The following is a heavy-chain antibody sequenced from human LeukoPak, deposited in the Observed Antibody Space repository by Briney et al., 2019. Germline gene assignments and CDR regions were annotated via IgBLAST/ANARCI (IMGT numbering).Heavy chain of an antibody. CDR1: GFTFDDYA. Sequence: GGSLRLSCAASGFTFDDYAMHWVRQAPGKGLEWVSGISWNSGSIGYADSVKGRFTISRDNAKNSLYLQMNSRTTEDTALYYCAKDRQSSGNYRWFDPWGQGTLVTVSS. V-gene: IGHV3-9*01. J-gene: IGHJ5*02. CDR3: AKDRQSSGNYRWFDP. D-gene: IGHD3-10*01. CDR2: ISWNSGSI.